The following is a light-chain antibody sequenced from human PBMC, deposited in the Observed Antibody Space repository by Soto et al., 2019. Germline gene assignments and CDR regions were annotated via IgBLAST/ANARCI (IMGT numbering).Light chain of an antibody. CDR3: RSYSGTLYHYV. J-gene: IGLJ1*01. Sequence: QSVLTQPPSASGSFGQSVTISCTGTSSDVGGYNYVSWYQQHPGKAPKLMIYEVSERPSGVPDRFSGSKSGNTASLTVSGLQADDEADYYCRSYSGTLYHYVFGTGTKVTVL. CDR1: SSDVGGYNY. V-gene: IGLV2-8*01. CDR2: EVS.